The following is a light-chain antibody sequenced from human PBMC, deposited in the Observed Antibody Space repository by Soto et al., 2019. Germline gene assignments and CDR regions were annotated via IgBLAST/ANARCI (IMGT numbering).Light chain of an antibody. CDR3: AAWDDSLNGPV. CDR2: DVS. Sequence: QSALTQPRSVSGSPGQSVTISCAGSSADVGGYDFVSWYKQHPGKAPKLIISDVSKRPSGVPDRFSGSKSGSTASLAIHGLQSEDEADYHCAAWDDSLNGPVFGGGTKVTVL. J-gene: IGLJ2*01. CDR1: SADVGGYDF. V-gene: IGLV2-11*01.